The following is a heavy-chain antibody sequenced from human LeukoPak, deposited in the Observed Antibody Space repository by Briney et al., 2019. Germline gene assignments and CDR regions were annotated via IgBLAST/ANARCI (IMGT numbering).Heavy chain of an antibody. V-gene: IGHV4-34*01. CDR3: ATRSSWIDY. J-gene: IGHJ4*02. Sequence: PSETLSLTCAVYGGPFSGYYWSWIRQPPGKGLEWIGEINHSGSTNYNPSLKSRVTISVDTSKNQFSLKLSSVTAADTAVYYCATRSSWIDYWGQGTLVTVSS. CDR2: INHSGST. D-gene: IGHD6-13*01. CDR1: GGPFSGYY.